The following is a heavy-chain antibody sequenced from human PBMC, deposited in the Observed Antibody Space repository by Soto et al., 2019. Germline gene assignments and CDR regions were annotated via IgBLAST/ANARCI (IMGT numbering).Heavy chain of an antibody. V-gene: IGHV4-31*03. D-gene: IGHD6-19*01. CDR3: ARDVRTGEWLENWFDP. Sequence: QVQLQESGPGLVKPSQTLSLTCTVSGGSISSGGYYWSWIRQHPGKGLEWIGYIYYSGSTYYNPSLKSRVTISVDTSKNQFSLKLSSVTAADTAVYYCARDVRTGEWLENWFDPWGQGTLVTVSS. J-gene: IGHJ5*02. CDR2: IYYSGST. CDR1: GGSISSGGYY.